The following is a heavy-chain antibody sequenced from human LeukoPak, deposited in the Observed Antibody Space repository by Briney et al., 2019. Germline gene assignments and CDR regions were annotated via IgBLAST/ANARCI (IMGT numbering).Heavy chain of an antibody. J-gene: IGHJ5*02. D-gene: IGHD3-10*01. CDR1: GGSFGGYY. Sequence: PSETLSLTCAVYGGSFGGYYWSWIRQPPGKGLEWIGEINHSGSTNYNPSLKSRVTISVDTSKNQFSLKLSSVTAADTAVYYCAREMYGSGSSWGQGTRVTVSS. CDR2: INHSGST. CDR3: AREMYGSGSS. V-gene: IGHV4-34*01.